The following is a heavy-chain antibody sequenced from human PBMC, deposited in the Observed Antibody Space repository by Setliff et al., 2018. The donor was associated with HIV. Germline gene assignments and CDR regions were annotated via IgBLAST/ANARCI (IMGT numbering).Heavy chain of an antibody. CDR1: GYSFINYG. Sequence: GASVKVSCKASGYSFINYGISWVRQAPGQGPEGMGWISPYTGNTDYAPRLLGRVTMTTDTSTSTAYLELRSLTSDDTAVYYCARARLQGIVTAVGPRDNCLDPWGQGTRVTVSS. V-gene: IGHV1-18*01. CDR3: ARARLQGIVTAVGPRDNCLDP. CDR2: ISPYTGNT. J-gene: IGHJ5*02. D-gene: IGHD1-26*01.